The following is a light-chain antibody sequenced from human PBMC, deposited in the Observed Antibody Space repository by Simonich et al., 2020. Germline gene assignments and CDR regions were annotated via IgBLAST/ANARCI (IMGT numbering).Light chain of an antibody. CDR2: AAS. V-gene: IGKV1-NL1*01. J-gene: IGKJ2*01. Sequence: DIQMTQSPSSLSASVGERVTITCRASKGISNSLAWYQQKPGKAPKLLLYAASRLESGVPSRFSGSGSGTDYTLTISSLQPEDFATYYCQQYYSTPYTFGQGTKLEIK. CDR3: QQYYSTPYT. CDR1: KGISNS.